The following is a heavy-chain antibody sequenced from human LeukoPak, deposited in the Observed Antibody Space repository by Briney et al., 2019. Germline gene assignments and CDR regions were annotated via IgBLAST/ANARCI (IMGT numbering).Heavy chain of an antibody. CDR2: INPNSGGT. V-gene: IGHV1-2*02. CDR1: GYTFTGYY. D-gene: IGHD4-17*01. CDR3: ARDDYGDYPLGFDP. Sequence: AASVKVSCKASGYTFTGYYMHWVRQAPGQGLEWMGWINPNSGGTNYAQKFQGRVTMTRDTSISTAYMELSRLRSDDTAVYYCARDDYGDYPLGFDPWGQGTLVTVSS. J-gene: IGHJ5*02.